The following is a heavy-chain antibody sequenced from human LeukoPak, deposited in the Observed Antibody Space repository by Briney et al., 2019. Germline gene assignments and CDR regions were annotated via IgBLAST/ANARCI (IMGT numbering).Heavy chain of an antibody. CDR3: ARGDSSGWDDAFDI. Sequence: SETLSLTCTVSGGSISSYYWSWIRQPPGKGLEWIGYIYYSGSTNYNPSLKSRVTISVDTSKNQFSLKLSSVTAAGTAVYYCARGDSSGWDDAFDIWGQGTMVTVSS. CDR2: IYYSGST. D-gene: IGHD6-19*01. V-gene: IGHV4-59*01. J-gene: IGHJ3*02. CDR1: GGSISSYY.